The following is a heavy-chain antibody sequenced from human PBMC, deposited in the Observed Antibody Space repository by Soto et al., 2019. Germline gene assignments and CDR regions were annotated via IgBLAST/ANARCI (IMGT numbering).Heavy chain of an antibody. CDR3: ARGGVVDYGDYNT. D-gene: IGHD4-17*01. V-gene: IGHV1-69*02. CDR2: IITILGMP. Sequence: QVKLVQSGAEVRKPGSSVKVSCVPSGATLRNYIIGWVRQAPGQGLEWMGRIITILGMPNFSQSFQDRLTNTADRSTSTIYMELSSLRSEETAIYFCARGGVVDYGDYNTWGQGTLVTVSS. J-gene: IGHJ5*02. CDR1: GATLRNYI.